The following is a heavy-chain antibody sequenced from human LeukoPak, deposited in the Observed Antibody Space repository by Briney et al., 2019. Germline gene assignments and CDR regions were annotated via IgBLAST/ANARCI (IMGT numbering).Heavy chain of an antibody. Sequence: SETLSLTCTVSGGSISSYYWSWIRQPPGKGLEWIGYVYYSGTTNYNPSLKSRVIISVDTSKNQFSLKLSPVIAADTAVYYCARGGTQLWFLPFDHWGQGTLVTVSS. CDR1: GGSISSYY. J-gene: IGHJ4*02. V-gene: IGHV4-59*01. CDR2: VYYSGTT. CDR3: ARGGTQLWFLPFDH. D-gene: IGHD5-18*01.